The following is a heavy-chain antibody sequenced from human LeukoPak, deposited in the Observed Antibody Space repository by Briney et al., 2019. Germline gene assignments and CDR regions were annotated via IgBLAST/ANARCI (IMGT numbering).Heavy chain of an antibody. CDR1: GFTFSSYS. J-gene: IGHJ4*02. CDR2: ISSSSSYI. V-gene: IGHV3-21*01. D-gene: IGHD2-15*01. Sequence: GGSLRLSCAASGFTFSSYSMNWVRQAPGKGLEWVSSISSSSSYIYYAGSVKGRFTISRDNAKNSLYLQMNSLRAEDTAVYYCARGTKLLLAYWGQGTLVTVSS. CDR3: ARGTKLLLAY.